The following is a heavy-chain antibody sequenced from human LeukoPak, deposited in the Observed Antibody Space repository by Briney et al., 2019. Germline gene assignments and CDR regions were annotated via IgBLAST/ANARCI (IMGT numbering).Heavy chain of an antibody. V-gene: IGHV1-69*13. CDR1: GGTFSSYA. CDR2: IIPIFGTA. J-gene: IGHJ5*02. CDR3: ARGGFKAKIEGPFDP. Sequence: SVKVSCKASGGTFSSYAISWVRQAPGQGLEWMGGIIPIFGTANYAQKFQGRVTITADESTSTAYMELSSLRSEDTAVYYCARGGFKAKIEGPFDPWGQGTLVTVSS. D-gene: IGHD2-21*01.